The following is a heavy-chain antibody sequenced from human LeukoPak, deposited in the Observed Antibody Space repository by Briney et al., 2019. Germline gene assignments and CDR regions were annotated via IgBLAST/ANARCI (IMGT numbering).Heavy chain of an antibody. Sequence: PGGSLRLSCAASGFTFDDYAMHWVRQAPGKGLEWVSLISGDGDRIYYADSVKGRFTISRDNSKNSLYLQMNSLRTEDTALYYRAKDSGSWPGDYWGQGTLVTVSS. CDR2: ISGDGDRI. CDR1: GFTFDDYA. V-gene: IGHV3-43*02. J-gene: IGHJ4*02. CDR3: AKDSGSWPGDY. D-gene: IGHD6-13*01.